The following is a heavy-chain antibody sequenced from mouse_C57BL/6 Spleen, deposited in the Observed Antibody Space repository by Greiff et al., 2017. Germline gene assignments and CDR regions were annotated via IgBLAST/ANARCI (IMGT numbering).Heavy chain of an antibody. V-gene: IGHV1-69*01. D-gene: IGHD1-1*01. CDR3: ARGGTYGSTSFAY. J-gene: IGHJ3*01. CDR1: GYTFTSYW. CDR2: IDPSDIYT. Sequence: QVQLQQPGAELVMPGASVKLSCKASGYTFTSYWMHWVKQRPGQGLEWIGEIDPSDIYTNYNQKFKGKSTLTVDKSSSTAYMQLSSLTSEDSAVSDCARGGTYGSTSFAYGGQGTLVTVSA.